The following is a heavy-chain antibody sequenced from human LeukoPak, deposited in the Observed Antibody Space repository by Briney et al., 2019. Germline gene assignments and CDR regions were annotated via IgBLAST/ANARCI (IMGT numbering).Heavy chain of an antibody. CDR3: AKLGGQELHNYYVAV. CDR2: IIDSGEST. D-gene: IGHD3-16*01. J-gene: IGHJ6*03. Sequence: PGGSLRLSCAASGFTFSSYAMSWVRQAPGKGLEWVSGIIDSGESTYYANFAKGRFTISRDNSNNTLYLQMNSLRAEDTAVYYCAKLGGQELHNYYVAVCGKGTTVAVFS. CDR1: GFTFSSYA. V-gene: IGHV3-23*01.